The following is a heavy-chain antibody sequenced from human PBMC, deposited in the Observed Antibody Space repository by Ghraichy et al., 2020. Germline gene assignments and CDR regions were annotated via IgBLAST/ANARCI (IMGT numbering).Heavy chain of an antibody. D-gene: IGHD3-22*01. CDR3: ARDQIVDYDSSGYSSYWYFDL. CDR1: GGSVSSGSYY. Sequence: SETLSLTCTVSGGSVSSGSYYWIWIRQPPGKGLEWIGYIYYSGSTNYNPSLKRLVTISVDTTKNQFSLKLSSMTAAYAAVYYCARDQIVDYDSSGYSSYWYFDLWGRGTLVTVSS. CDR2: IYYSGST. J-gene: IGHJ2*01. V-gene: IGHV4-61*01.